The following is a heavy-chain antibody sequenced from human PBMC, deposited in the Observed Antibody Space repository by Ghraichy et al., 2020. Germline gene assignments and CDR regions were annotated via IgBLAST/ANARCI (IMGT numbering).Heavy chain of an antibody. CDR3: ARGENYYDSSGWVVY. J-gene: IGHJ4*02. CDR1: GGSISSYY. CDR2: IYYSGST. V-gene: IGHV4-59*01. Sequence: SETLSLTCTVSGGSISSYYWSWIRQPPGKGLEWIGYIYYSGSTNYNPSLKSRVTISVDTSKNQFSLKLSSVTAADTAVYYCARGENYYDSSGWVVYWGQGTLVPVSS. D-gene: IGHD3-22*01.